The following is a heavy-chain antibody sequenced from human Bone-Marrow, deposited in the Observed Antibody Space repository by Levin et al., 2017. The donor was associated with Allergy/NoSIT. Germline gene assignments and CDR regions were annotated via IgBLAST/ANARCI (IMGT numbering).Heavy chain of an antibody. V-gene: IGHV4-59*01. Sequence: PSETLSLTCTVSGASMSNYYWSWIRQPPGKGLEWIGYIYFTGSTYYNPSLEGRVTISVDPSKNQFSLKLTSVTASDTAIYYCARMGITHNWFDPWGRGTLVSVSS. D-gene: IGHD1-14*01. J-gene: IGHJ5*02. CDR1: GASMSNYY. CDR3: ARMGITHNWFDP. CDR2: IYFTGST.